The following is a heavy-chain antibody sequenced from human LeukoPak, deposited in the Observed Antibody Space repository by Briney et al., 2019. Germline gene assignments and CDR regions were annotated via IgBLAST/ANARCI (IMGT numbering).Heavy chain of an antibody. V-gene: IGHV4-4*07. J-gene: IGHJ5*02. CDR2: IYTSGST. Sequence: SETLSLPCTVSGGSISSYYWSWIRQPAGKGLEWIGRIYTSGSTNYNPSLKSRVTMSVDTSKNQFSLKLSSVTAADTAVYYCARGWMVRGVIITWTWFDPWGQGTLVTVSS. D-gene: IGHD3-10*01. CDR1: GGSISSYY. CDR3: ARGWMVRGVIITWTWFDP.